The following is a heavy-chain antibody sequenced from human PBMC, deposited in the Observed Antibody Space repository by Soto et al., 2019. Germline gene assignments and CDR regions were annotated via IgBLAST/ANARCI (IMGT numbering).Heavy chain of an antibody. J-gene: IGHJ3*02. CDR3: ARGDFYDSSGPFSDAFDI. D-gene: IGHD3-22*01. Sequence: GGSMRLSCAASGFTFNTYWMSWVRRAPGKGLEWVAHIKQDGSDMYYVDSVKGRFTISRDNAKNSLYLQMNSLRAEDTAVYYCARGDFYDSSGPFSDAFDIWGQGTLVTVSS. CDR1: GFTFNTYW. CDR2: IKQDGSDM. V-gene: IGHV3-7*04.